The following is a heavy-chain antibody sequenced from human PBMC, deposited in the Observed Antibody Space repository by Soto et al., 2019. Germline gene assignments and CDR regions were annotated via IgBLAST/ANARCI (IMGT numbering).Heavy chain of an antibody. CDR2: IYPGDSDT. Sequence: RGESLKISCKGSGYSFTSYWIGWVRQMPGKGLEWMGIIYPGDSDTRYSPSFQGQVTISADKSISTAYLQWSSLKAPDTAMYYCARGGIAARPRYYYMDVWGKGTTVTVSS. V-gene: IGHV5-51*01. D-gene: IGHD6-6*01. CDR1: GYSFTSYW. J-gene: IGHJ6*03. CDR3: ARGGIAARPRYYYMDV.